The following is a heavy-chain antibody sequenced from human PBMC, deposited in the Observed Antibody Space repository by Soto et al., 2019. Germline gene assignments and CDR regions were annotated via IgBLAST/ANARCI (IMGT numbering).Heavy chain of an antibody. CDR3: ARSVFP. Sequence: PSETLSLTCTVSGGSISSGGYYWSLIRQHPGKGLEWIGYIYYSKSTYYNPSLKSRVTISLDTSKNQFSLKLTSVTAADTAVYYCARSVFPWGQGTLVTVSS. CDR2: IYYSKST. V-gene: IGHV4-31*03. CDR1: GGSISSGGYY. J-gene: IGHJ5*02.